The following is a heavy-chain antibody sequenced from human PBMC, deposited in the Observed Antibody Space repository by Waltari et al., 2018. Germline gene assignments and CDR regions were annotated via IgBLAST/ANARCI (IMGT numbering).Heavy chain of an antibody. CDR1: GLSISDQY. J-gene: IGHJ6*02. CDR3: VRSYTASPMDV. D-gene: IGHD2-2*02. Sequence: EVQLVESGGDLVQPGGSLRLSCEGTGLSISDQYIDLVRQAPGKGLELLGLTRNKENSYSTVYAASVKCIFTISRDDSKNLVYLQMNSLTIEYTASYYCVRSYTASPMDVWGQGTTVTVSS. CDR2: TRNKENSYST. V-gene: IGHV3-72*01.